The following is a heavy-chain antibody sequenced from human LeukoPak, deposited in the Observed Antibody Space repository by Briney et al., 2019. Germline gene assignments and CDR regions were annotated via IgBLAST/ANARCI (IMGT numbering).Heavy chain of an antibody. Sequence: SETLSLTCAVYGGSFSGYYWSWIRQPPGKGLEWIGEINHSGSTNYNPSLKSRVTISVDTSKNQFSLKLSSVTAADTAVYYCAKDETYCGGDCSKTLGYWGQGTLVTVSS. D-gene: IGHD2-21*02. CDR1: GGSFSGYY. V-gene: IGHV4-34*01. CDR3: AKDETYCGGDCSKTLGY. J-gene: IGHJ4*02. CDR2: INHSGST.